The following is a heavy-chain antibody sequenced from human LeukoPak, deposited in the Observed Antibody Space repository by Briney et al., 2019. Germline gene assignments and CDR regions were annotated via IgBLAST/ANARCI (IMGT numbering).Heavy chain of an antibody. CDR3: AREDPAPTVPEGMDV. CDR1: GGSISYYY. V-gene: IGHV4-59*01. CDR2: IYYSGTT. J-gene: IGHJ6*02. Sequence: SETLSLTCTVSGGSISYYYWSWIRQSPGKGLEWLGYIYYSGTTNYNPSLKSRVHIPVNTSKNLFSLQLRSVTAADTAVYYCAREDPAPTVPEGMDVWGQGTTVTVSS. D-gene: IGHD4-17*01.